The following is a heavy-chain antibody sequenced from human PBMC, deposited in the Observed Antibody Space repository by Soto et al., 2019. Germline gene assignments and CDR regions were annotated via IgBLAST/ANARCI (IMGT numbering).Heavy chain of an antibody. D-gene: IGHD6-19*01. CDR1: GGSISSYY. Sequence: SETLSLTCTVSGGSISSYYWSWIRQPPGKGLEWIGYIYYSGSTNYNPSLKSRVTISVDTSKNQFSLKLSSVTAADTAVYYCARHKGEAGYSSGWYYFDYWGQGTLVTVSS. CDR2: IYYSGST. J-gene: IGHJ4*02. CDR3: ARHKGEAGYSSGWYYFDY. V-gene: IGHV4-59*08.